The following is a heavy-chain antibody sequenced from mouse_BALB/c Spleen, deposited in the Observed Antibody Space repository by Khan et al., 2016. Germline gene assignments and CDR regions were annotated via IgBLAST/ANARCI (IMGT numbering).Heavy chain of an antibody. CDR2: ISSGGSYN. Sequence: EVELVESGGGLVKPGGSLKLSCAAAGFTVSSDAMSWVRQTPEKRLEWVANISSGGSYNDYPDSVKGRFTISRENAKNTLYLPMSSLRSDDTAMYCCVYFYGSSGAIVYWGQGPSVTVSS. J-gene: IGHJ4*01. CDR1: GFTVSSDA. D-gene: IGHD1-1*01. CDR3: VYFYGSSGAIVY. V-gene: IGHV5-9-3*01.